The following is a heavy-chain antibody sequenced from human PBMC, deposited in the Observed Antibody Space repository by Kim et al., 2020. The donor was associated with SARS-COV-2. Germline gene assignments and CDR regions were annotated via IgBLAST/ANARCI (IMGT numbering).Heavy chain of an antibody. CDR2: IGGDGTGA. D-gene: IGHD1-26*01. Sequence: GGSLRLSCAASGLTFSSYWMHWVRQAPGKGLVWVSNIGGDGTGAKYADSVKGRFTISRDNAKNTLYLQMNNLRPEDAAVYYCARYSWSAFDNWGQGKMV. J-gene: IGHJ3*02. CDR1: GLTFSSYW. V-gene: IGHV3-74*01. CDR3: ARYSWSAFDN.